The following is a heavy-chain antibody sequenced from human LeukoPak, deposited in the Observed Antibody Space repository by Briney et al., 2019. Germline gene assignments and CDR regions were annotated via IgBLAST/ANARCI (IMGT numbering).Heavy chain of an antibody. J-gene: IGHJ3*02. V-gene: IGHV4-30-2*01. CDR3: ARAPVPSMVRGVSSCFDI. CDR2: IYHSGST. Sequence: SETLSLTCTVSGGSISSGGYYWSWIRQPPGKGLEWIGYIYHSGSTYYNPSLKSRVTISVDRSKNQFSLKLSSVTAADTAVYYCARAPVPSMVRGVSSCFDIWGQGTMVTVSS. CDR1: GGSISSGGYY. D-gene: IGHD3-10*01.